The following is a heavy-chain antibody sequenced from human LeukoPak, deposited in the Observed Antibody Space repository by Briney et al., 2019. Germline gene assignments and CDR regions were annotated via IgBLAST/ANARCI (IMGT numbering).Heavy chain of an antibody. CDR3: ASTVGETIDY. Sequence: SETLSLTCTVSGGSISSSSYYWGWIRQPPGKGLEWIGSIYYSGSTYYNPSLKSRVTISVDTSKNQFSLKLSSVTAADTAVYYCASTVGETIDYWGQGTLVTVSS. V-gene: IGHV4-39*01. CDR2: IYYSGST. D-gene: IGHD3-10*01. J-gene: IGHJ4*02. CDR1: GGSISSSSYY.